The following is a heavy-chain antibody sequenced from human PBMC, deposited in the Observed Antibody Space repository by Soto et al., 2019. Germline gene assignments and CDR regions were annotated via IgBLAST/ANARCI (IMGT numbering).Heavy chain of an antibody. CDR2: IYHSGST. V-gene: IGHV4-30-2*01. CDR3: ARAGGLGAVAVDY. Sequence: SEDLPLTWAVSGGFLSSGGYSWSLIRQAPGKGLEWIGYIYHSGSTYYNPSLKSRVTISVDRSKNQFSLKLSSVTAADTAVYYCARAGGLGAVAVDYWGQGTLVTVSS. J-gene: IGHJ4*02. D-gene: IGHD6-19*01. CDR1: GGFLSSGGYS.